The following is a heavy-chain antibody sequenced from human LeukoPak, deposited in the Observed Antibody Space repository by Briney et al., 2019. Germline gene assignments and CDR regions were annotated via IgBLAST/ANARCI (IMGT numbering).Heavy chain of an antibody. V-gene: IGHV3-23*01. CDR1: GFTFSAFG. CDR3: AGRGIAHS. Sequence: GSLRLSCAASGFTFSAFGMTWVRQAPGKGLEWVSAVSTNGGSTSYADSVKGRFTISRDNSKNTLFLQMNSLRAEDTAVYYCAGRGIAHSWGQGALVTVSS. CDR2: VSTNGGST. D-gene: IGHD6-13*01. J-gene: IGHJ5*02.